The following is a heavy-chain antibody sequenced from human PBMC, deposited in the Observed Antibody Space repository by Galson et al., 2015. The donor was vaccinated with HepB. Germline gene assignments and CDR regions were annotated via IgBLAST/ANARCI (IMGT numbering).Heavy chain of an antibody. CDR1: GFTFSSYA. Sequence: SLRLPCAASGFTFSSYAMHWVRQAPGKGLEWVAVISYDGSNKYYADSVKGRFTISRDNSKNTLYLQMNSLRAEDTAVYYCAKDISLRSYSSGWCFDYWGQGTLVAVSS. CDR3: AKDISLRSYSSGWCFDY. CDR2: ISYDGSNK. V-gene: IGHV3-30*04. J-gene: IGHJ4*02. D-gene: IGHD6-19*01.